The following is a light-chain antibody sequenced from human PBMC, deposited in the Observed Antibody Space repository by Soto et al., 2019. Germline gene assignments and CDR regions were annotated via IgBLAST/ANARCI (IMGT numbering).Light chain of an antibody. J-gene: IGKJ4*01. CDR1: QSVSSN. V-gene: IGKV3-15*01. CDR2: GAS. Sequence: EIVMTQSPATLSVSPGERATLSCRASQSVSSNLAWYQQKPGQAPRLLIYGASTRSTGIPARFSGSGSWSDFTLSNSSLQSEDFALSYCQHYNNWPLNFGGGTKVVSK. CDR3: QHYNNWPLN.